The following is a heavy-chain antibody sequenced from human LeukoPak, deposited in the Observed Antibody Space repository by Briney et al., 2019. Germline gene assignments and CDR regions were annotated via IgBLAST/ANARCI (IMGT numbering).Heavy chain of an antibody. J-gene: IGHJ6*03. Sequence: SVKVSFKCSAGTFTIYTISWGRQAPGQGVGWMGGIIPIFGTANYAQKFQGRVTITTDESTSTAYMELSSLRSEDTAVYYCARVVGGYCSSTSCPPGDDYYYYLDVWGKGTTVTVSS. CDR2: IIPIFGTA. CDR1: AGTFTIYT. D-gene: IGHD2-2*01. CDR3: ARVVGGYCSSTSCPPGDDYYYYLDV. V-gene: IGHV1-69*05.